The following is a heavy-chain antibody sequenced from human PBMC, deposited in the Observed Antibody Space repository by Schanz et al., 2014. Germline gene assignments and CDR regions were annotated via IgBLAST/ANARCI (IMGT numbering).Heavy chain of an antibody. V-gene: IGHV1-69*04. J-gene: IGHJ6*02. CDR1: GGTFSSFG. D-gene: IGHD5-18*01. Sequence: VQLEQSGAEVKKPGSSVKVSCKASGGTFSSFGINWVRQAPGQGLEWMGRIIPSLGLAKYEQKFQDKVTITADKSTSTASMELSSLRSEDTAVYYCARGPSQGYSDGHNIGAYYYGMDVWGQGTTXTVSS. CDR3: ARGPSQGYSDGHNIGAYYYGMDV. CDR2: IIPSLGLA.